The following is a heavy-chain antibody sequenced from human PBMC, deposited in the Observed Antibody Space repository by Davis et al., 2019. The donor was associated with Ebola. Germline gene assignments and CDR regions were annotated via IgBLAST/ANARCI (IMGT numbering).Heavy chain of an antibody. J-gene: IGHJ4*02. D-gene: IGHD6-13*01. CDR1: GFTFDDCA. Sequence: GESLKISCAASGFTFDDCAMHWVRQAPGKGLEWVSVIYSGGSTYYADSVRGRFTVSRDNSKNTLYLQMNSLRADDTAVYYCAKHIAPGIRAFDYWGQGALVTVSS. CDR2: IYSGGST. V-gene: IGHV3-23*03. CDR3: AKHIAPGIRAFDY.